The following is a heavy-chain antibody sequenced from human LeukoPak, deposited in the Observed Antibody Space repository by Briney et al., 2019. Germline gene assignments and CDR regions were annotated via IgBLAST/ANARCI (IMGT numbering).Heavy chain of an antibody. D-gene: IGHD1-26*01. V-gene: IGHV3-53*01. Sequence: PGGSLRLSCAASGLTFSSNHMSWVRQAPGKGLEWVSVIYSGGNTYYADSVKGRFTISRDSSKNTMYLQMNSLRAEDTAMYYCARDSFASGSYLDYWGQGNLVTVSS. CDR2: IYSGGNT. CDR1: GLTFSSNH. J-gene: IGHJ4*02. CDR3: ARDSFASGSYLDY.